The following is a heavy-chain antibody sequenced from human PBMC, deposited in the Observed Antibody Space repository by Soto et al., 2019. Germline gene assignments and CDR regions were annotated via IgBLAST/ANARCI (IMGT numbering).Heavy chain of an antibody. Sequence: ASVKVSCKAPRDTFTSYYINWVRQAPGQGLGWMGVINPHGGSTAYAQKFKGRVTLTRDTSATTAYLELSSLRSEDTAVYYCARVPPWGNSAGDYYIQHYDSWGQGTPVTVSS. CDR1: RDTFTSYY. V-gene: IGHV1-46*01. CDR2: INPHGGST. CDR3: ARVPPWGNSAGDYYIQHYDS. D-gene: IGHD3-10*01. J-gene: IGHJ4*02.